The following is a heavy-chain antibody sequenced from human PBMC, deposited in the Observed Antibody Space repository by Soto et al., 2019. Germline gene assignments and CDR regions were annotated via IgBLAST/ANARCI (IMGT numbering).Heavy chain of an antibody. CDR1: GYSFTSYW. Sequence: GESLKISCKGSGYSFTSYWIGWVRQMPGKGLEWMGIIYPGDSDTRYSPSFQGQVTISADKSISTAYLQWSSLKASDTAMYYFARLQDYGGNSESPGPFDYWGQGPLVTVSS. CDR3: ARLQDYGGNSESPGPFDY. CDR2: IYPGDSDT. D-gene: IGHD4-17*01. V-gene: IGHV5-51*01. J-gene: IGHJ4*02.